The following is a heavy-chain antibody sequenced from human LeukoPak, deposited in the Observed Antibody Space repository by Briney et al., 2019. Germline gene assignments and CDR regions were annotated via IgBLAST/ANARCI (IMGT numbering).Heavy chain of an antibody. Sequence: ASVKVSCKASGYTFTSYGMSWVRQAPGQGLEWMGLISAYNGNTNYAQKLQGRVTMTTDTSTSTAYMELRSLRSDDTAVYYCARELLWFGESPPYRGFDPWGQGTLVTVSS. CDR1: GYTFTSYG. J-gene: IGHJ5*02. D-gene: IGHD3-10*01. V-gene: IGHV1-18*04. CDR2: ISAYNGNT. CDR3: ARELLWFGESPPYRGFDP.